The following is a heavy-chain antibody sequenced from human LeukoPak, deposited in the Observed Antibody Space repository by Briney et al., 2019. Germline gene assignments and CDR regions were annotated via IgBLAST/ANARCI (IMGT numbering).Heavy chain of an antibody. J-gene: IGHJ4*02. CDR2: IHYTGPT. CDR3: ARYGMTSATAWGFDY. Sequence: PSETLSLTCTVSGGSISGYYWSWIRQPPGKGLEWIGYIHYTGPTNYNPSLKSQVTISLGTSKNQFSLKLSSVTAADTAVYYCARYGMTSATAWGFDYWGQGTLVTVSS. CDR1: GGSISGYY. D-gene: IGHD4-17*01. V-gene: IGHV4-59*01.